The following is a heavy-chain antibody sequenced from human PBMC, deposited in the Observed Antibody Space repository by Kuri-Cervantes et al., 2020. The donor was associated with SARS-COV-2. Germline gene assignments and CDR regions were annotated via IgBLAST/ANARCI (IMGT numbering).Heavy chain of an antibody. CDR2: ISGSGGST. CDR3: AKSASSGYYHIDY. CDR1: GFTFSSYA. Sequence: GESLKISCAASGFTFSSYAMSWVRQAPGKGLEWVSAISGSGGSTYYADSVKGRFTISRDNSKNTLYLQMNSLRAEDTAVYYCAKSASSGYYHIDYWGQGTLVTVSS. V-gene: IGHV3-23*01. J-gene: IGHJ4*02. D-gene: IGHD3-22*01.